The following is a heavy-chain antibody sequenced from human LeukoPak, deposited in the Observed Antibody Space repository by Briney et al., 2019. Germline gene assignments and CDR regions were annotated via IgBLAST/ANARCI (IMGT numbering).Heavy chain of an antibody. V-gene: IGHV3-23*01. D-gene: IGHD6-19*01. J-gene: IGHJ4*02. CDR2: ISGSGGST. Sequence: GGSLSLSCAASGFTFSSYAMSWVRQAPGKGLEWVSAISGSGGSTYYADSVKRRFTISRDNSKNTLYLQMNSLRADETPVYYCARGPIASSGWTLRDYCGQGTLCTVSS. CDR1: GFTFSSYA. CDR3: ARGPIASSGWTLRDY.